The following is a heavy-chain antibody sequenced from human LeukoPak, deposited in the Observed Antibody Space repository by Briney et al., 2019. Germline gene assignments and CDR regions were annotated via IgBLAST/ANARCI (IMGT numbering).Heavy chain of an antibody. V-gene: IGHV3-23*01. CDR2: ISGSGGST. Sequence: GGSLRLSCAASGFTFSSYAMSWVRQAPGKGPEWVSAISGSGGSTYYADSVKGRLTISRDNSKNTLYLQMNSLRAEDTTLYYCARSIMGGGAFDYWGQGTQVTVSS. D-gene: IGHD3-10*01. J-gene: IGHJ4*02. CDR1: GFTFSSYA. CDR3: ARSIMGGGAFDY.